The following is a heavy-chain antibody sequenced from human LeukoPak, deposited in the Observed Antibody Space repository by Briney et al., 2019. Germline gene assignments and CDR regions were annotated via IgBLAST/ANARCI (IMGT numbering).Heavy chain of an antibody. D-gene: IGHD3-3*01. CDR3: ARGGGSGAYLIDS. Sequence: GGSLRLSCADSGFTFSSYSMHWARQAPGKGLEWVALMSNDGGNIQYAESVKGRFTISRDNSKNTLYLQMNSLRDEDTAVYFCARGGGSGAYLIDSWGQGTLVTVSS. J-gene: IGHJ4*02. CDR1: GFTFSSYS. CDR2: MSNDGGNI. V-gene: IGHV3-30*01.